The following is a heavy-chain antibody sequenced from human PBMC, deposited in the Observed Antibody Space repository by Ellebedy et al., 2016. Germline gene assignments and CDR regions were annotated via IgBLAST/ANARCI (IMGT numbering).Heavy chain of an antibody. CDR3: ARDRITGVGMWYFDL. CDR2: IYAGGST. Sequence: GGSLRLSCAASGFTVSTNYMTWVRQAPGKGLEWVSVIYAGGSTYYADSVKGRFTISRDNSKNTLYLQMNSLRVEDTSIYYCARDRITGVGMWYFDLWGRGTLVTVSS. V-gene: IGHV3-53*01. D-gene: IGHD1-14*01. CDR1: GFTVSTNY. J-gene: IGHJ2*01.